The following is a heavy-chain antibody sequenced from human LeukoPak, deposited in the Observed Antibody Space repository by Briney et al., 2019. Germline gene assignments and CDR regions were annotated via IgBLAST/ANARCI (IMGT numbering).Heavy chain of an antibody. V-gene: IGHV3-7*03. CDR2: INHNGYVN. D-gene: IGHD3-16*01. Sequence: GGSLRLSGAASGFTFSSYWLNWARQAPGKGLEWVASINHNGYVNYYVDSVKGRFTIFRDNAKNSLYLQMSNLRAEDTAVYFCARGGGLDVWGQGATVTVSS. J-gene: IGHJ6*02. CDR1: GFTFSSYW. CDR3: ARGGGLDV.